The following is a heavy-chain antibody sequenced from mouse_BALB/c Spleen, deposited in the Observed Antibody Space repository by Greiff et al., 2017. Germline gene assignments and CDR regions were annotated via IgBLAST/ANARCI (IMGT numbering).Heavy chain of an antibody. J-gene: IGHJ2*01. CDR2: ISSGGST. CDR3: ARVYYDYDGDY. CDR1: GFTFSSYA. V-gene: IGHV5-6-5*01. D-gene: IGHD2-4*01. Sequence: DVKVEESGGGLVKPGGSLKLSCAASGFTFSSYAMSWVRQTPEKRLEWVASISSGGSTYYPDSVKGRFTISRDNARNILYLQMSSLRSEDTAMYYCARVYYDYDGDYWGQGTTLTVSS.